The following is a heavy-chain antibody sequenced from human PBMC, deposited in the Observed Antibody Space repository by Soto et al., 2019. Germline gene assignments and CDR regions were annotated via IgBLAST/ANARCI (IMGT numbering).Heavy chain of an antibody. D-gene: IGHD4-17*01. Sequence: ESGGGLVQPGGSLRLSCVASVASGFTFTNYAMAWVRQAPEKGLEWVSGISGSGGKTYYADSVKGRFTISRDNSKNTLFLQMNSLRAEDTAIYYCVGDYGGLEGFDVWGQGTMVTVSS. CDR2: ISGSGGKT. V-gene: IGHV3-23*01. CDR1: GFTFTNYA. J-gene: IGHJ3*01. CDR3: VGDYGGLEGFDV.